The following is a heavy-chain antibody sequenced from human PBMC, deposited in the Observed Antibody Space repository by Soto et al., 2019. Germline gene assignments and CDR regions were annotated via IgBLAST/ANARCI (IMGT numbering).Heavy chain of an antibody. J-gene: IGHJ4*02. CDR2: IIPILGIA. D-gene: IGHD5-18*01. CDR1: GGTFSIYT. V-gene: IGHV1-69*04. Sequence: SLKVSCKASGGTFSIYTISWVRQAPGQGLEWMGRIIPILGIANYAQKFQGRVTITADKSTSTAYMELSSLRSEDTAVYYCARDLKSGDSYGSLRFDYWGQGTLVTVSS. CDR3: ARDLKSGDSYGSLRFDY.